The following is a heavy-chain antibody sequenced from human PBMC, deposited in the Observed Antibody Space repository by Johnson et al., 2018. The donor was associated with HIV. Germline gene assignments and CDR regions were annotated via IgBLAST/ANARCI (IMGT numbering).Heavy chain of an antibody. CDR2: ISGSGGGT. J-gene: IGHJ3*02. V-gene: IGHV3-11*04. CDR1: GFSFSDYY. CDR3: ARGLIAVAGFDAFDI. Sequence: QVQLVESGGGLVKPGGSLRLSCAASGFSFSDYYMTWIRQAPGKGLEWVSSISGSGGGTYYADSVRGRFTISRDNSKNSLYLQMNSLRAEDTAVYYCARGLIAVAGFDAFDIWGQGTMVTVSS. D-gene: IGHD6-19*01.